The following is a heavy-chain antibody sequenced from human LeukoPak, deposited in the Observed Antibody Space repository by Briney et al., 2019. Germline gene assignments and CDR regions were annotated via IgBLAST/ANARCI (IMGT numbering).Heavy chain of an antibody. V-gene: IGHV1-2*02. CDR3: ARFIAVAGKFDY. CDR2: INPNSSGT. J-gene: IGHJ4*02. D-gene: IGHD6-19*01. CDR1: GYTFTGYY. Sequence: ASVKVCFKASGYTFTGYYMHWVRQAPGQGLEGMGWINPNSSGTNYAQKFQGRVTMTRDTSISTAYMELSRLRSDDTAVYYCARFIAVAGKFDYWGQGTLVTVSS.